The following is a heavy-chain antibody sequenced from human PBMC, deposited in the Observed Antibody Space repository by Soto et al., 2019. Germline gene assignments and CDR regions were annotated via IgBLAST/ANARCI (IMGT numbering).Heavy chain of an antibody. V-gene: IGHV3-30*18. CDR3: AKSPNFYCSSPNCYKYYFDF. Sequence: QEHLVESGGGVVQPGTSLRLSCEASGFTFNTYGMHWLRQTPGKGLEWVAVISYYGSDKFYLDSVKGRFTISRDNSKNTLYLQMSSLRAEDTAIYYCAKSPNFYCSSPNCYKYYFDFWGQGTLVTVSS. CDR2: ISYYGSDK. J-gene: IGHJ4*02. D-gene: IGHD2-2*01. CDR1: GFTFNTYG.